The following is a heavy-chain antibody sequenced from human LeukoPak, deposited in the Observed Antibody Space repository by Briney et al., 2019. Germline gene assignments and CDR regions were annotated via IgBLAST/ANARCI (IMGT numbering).Heavy chain of an antibody. Sequence: GGSLRLSCAASGFTFSSYGMHWVRQAPGKGLEWVAVISYDGSNKYYADSVKGRFTISRDNSKNTLYLQINSLRAEDTAVYYCAKDRVKWLRLRGYFDYWGQGTLVTVSS. CDR2: ISYDGSNK. V-gene: IGHV3-30*18. CDR3: AKDRVKWLRLRGYFDY. J-gene: IGHJ4*02. D-gene: IGHD5-12*01. CDR1: GFTFSSYG.